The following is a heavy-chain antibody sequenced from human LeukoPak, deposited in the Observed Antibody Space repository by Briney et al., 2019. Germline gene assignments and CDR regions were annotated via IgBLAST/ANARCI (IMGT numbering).Heavy chain of an antibody. CDR3: AKDRDSNWYPYFEY. CDR1: GFTFSSYS. CDR2: IKQDGSEK. Sequence: GGSLRLSCAASGFTFSSYSMNWVRQAPGKGLEWVTNIKQDGSEKYYVDSVKGRFTISRDNSRNSLYLDINSLRTEDTAVYYCAKDRDSNWYPYFEYWGQGTLITVSS. J-gene: IGHJ4*02. V-gene: IGHV3-7*03. D-gene: IGHD4-11*01.